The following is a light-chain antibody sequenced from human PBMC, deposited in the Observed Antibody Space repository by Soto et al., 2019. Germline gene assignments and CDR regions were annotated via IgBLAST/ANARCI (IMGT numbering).Light chain of an antibody. CDR1: QSVEKN. CDR3: QQRYNWPLT. CDR2: EAS. J-gene: IGKJ1*01. Sequence: ERVLTQSPATLSLSLVERATLSCRASQSVEKNLAWFQQKPGQAPRLLIYEASIRATAIPARFTGSGSGTDFTLTISSLEPEDFAVYYCQQRYNWPLTFGRGTKVDIK. V-gene: IGKV3-11*01.